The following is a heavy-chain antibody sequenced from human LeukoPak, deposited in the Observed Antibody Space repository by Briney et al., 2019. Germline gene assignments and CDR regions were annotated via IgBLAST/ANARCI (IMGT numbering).Heavy chain of an antibody. CDR3: AKDSGYGSEDPDY. D-gene: IGHD3-10*01. J-gene: IGHJ4*02. CDR1: GFTLSSYA. Sequence: GGSLRLSCAASGFTLSSYAMSWVRQGPGKGLGWVSAISVSGNTYHADSVKGRFTISRDNSKNTLYLQMNSLRAEDTAVYYCAKDSGYGSEDPDYWGQGTLVTVSS. CDR2: ISVSGNT. V-gene: IGHV3-23*01.